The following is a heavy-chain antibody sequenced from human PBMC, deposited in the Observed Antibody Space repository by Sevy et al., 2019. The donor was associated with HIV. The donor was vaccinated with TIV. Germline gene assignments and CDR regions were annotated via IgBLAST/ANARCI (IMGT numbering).Heavy chain of an antibody. V-gene: IGHV4-31*03. Sequence: SETLSLTCTVSGGSISSGDYYWSWIRQHPGKGLEWIGYIYYSGSTNYNPSLKSRVTISVDTSKNQFSLKLSSVTAADTAVYYCARGGIGARSFDYWGQGTLVTVSS. CDR1: GGSISSGDYY. D-gene: IGHD6-6*01. CDR3: ARGGIGARSFDY. CDR2: IYYSGST. J-gene: IGHJ4*02.